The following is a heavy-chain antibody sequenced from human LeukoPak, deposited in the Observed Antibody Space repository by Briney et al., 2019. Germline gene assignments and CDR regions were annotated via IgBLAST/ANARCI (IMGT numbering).Heavy chain of an antibody. CDR2: ISGSGGST. J-gene: IGHJ4*02. D-gene: IGHD2-2*01. Sequence: GGSLRLSCAASGFTFSSYAMSWVRQAPGKGLEWVSAISGSGGSTYYADSVKGRFTISRDNSKNTLYLQMNSLRAEDTAVYYCAKGVVEVPAARWYYFDYWGQGTLVTVSS. V-gene: IGHV3-23*01. CDR1: GFTFSSYA. CDR3: AKGVVEVPAARWYYFDY.